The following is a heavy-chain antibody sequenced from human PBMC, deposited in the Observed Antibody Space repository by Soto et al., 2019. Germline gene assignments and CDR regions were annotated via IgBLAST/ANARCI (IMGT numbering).Heavy chain of an antibody. CDR1: GGSISSGDYY. D-gene: IGHD3-22*01. CDR3: ARDRWSSGYYLGMDV. J-gene: IGHJ6*02. V-gene: IGHV4-30-4*01. Sequence: PSETLSLTCTVSGGSISSGDYYWSWIRQPPGKGLEWIGYIYYSGSTYYNPSLKSRVTISVDTSKNQFSLKLSSVTAADTAVYYCARDRWSSGYYLGMDVWGQGTTVTVSS. CDR2: IYYSGST.